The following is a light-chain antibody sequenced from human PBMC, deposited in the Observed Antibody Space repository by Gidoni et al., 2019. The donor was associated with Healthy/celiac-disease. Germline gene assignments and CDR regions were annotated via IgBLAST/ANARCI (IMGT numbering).Light chain of an antibody. CDR3: CSYAGSSTVV. J-gene: IGLJ2*01. V-gene: IGLV2-23*02. CDR1: SSDVGSYNL. Sequence: QSALTQPASVSASPGQSITISCTGTSSDVGSYNLVSGYQPHPGKAPKLMIYEVRKRPSGVSNRCSGSKSGNTASLTISGLQAEDEADYYCCSYAGSSTVVFGGGTKLTVL. CDR2: EVR.